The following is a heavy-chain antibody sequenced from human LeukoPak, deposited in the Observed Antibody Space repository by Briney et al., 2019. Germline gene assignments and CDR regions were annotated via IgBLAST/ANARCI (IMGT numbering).Heavy chain of an antibody. CDR2: FDPEDGET. Sequence: ASVKVSCKVSGYTLTELSMHWVRQAPGKGLEWTGGFDPEDGETIYAQKFQGRVTMTEDTSTDTAYMELSSLRSEDTAVYYCATIYGLWFGEGDAFDIWGQGTMVTVSS. V-gene: IGHV1-24*01. CDR3: ATIYGLWFGEGDAFDI. D-gene: IGHD3-10*01. CDR1: GYTLTELS. J-gene: IGHJ3*02.